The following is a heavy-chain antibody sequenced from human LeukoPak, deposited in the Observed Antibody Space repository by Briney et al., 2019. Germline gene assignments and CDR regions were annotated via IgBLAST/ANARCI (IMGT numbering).Heavy chain of an antibody. CDR3: ARDNCTDY. D-gene: IGHD1-1*01. CDR2: INQYGSET. J-gene: IGHJ4*02. Sequence: PGGSLRLSCAASGFTFSTYWMSWVRQAPGKGLEWVANINQYGSETYYVDSVKGRFTISRDNAKNSLYLQMNSLRAEDTAVYYCARDNCTDYWGQGTLVTVSS. V-gene: IGHV3-7*01. CDR1: GFTFSTYW.